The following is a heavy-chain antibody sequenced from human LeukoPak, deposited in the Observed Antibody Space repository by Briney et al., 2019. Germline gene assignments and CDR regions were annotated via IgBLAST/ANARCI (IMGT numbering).Heavy chain of an antibody. CDR2: ISGSGGST. V-gene: IGHV3-23*01. CDR1: GFTFSSYG. D-gene: IGHD3-22*01. Sequence: GGSLRLSCAASGFTFSSYGMSWVRQAPGKGLEWVSAISGSGGSTYYADSVKGRFTISRDNSKNTLYLQMNSLRAEDTAVYYCAKDQSYYYDSSGPSDYWGQGTLVTVSS. CDR3: AKDQSYYYDSSGPSDY. J-gene: IGHJ4*02.